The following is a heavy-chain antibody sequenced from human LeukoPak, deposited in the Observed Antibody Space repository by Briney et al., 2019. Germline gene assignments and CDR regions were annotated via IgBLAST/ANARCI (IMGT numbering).Heavy chain of an antibody. D-gene: IGHD6-19*01. CDR3: AKTLHSSGWYWNY. J-gene: IGHJ4*02. V-gene: IGHV3-23*01. CDR1: GFTFSSYT. CDR2: ISGSGDTT. Sequence: GGSLRLSCAASGFTFSSYTMNWVRQAPGKGLGWVTAISGSGDTTYYADSVKGRFTISRDNSKNTLYLQMNSLRAEDTAVYYCAKTLHSSGWYWNYWGQGTLVTVSS.